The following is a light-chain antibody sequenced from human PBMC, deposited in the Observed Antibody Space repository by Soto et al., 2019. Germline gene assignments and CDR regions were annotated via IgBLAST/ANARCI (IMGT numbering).Light chain of an antibody. CDR3: QTWRTGIRV. CDR2: LNSDGSH. V-gene: IGLV4-69*01. J-gene: IGLJ3*02. CDR1: SGYSTYA. Sequence: QLVLTQSPSASASLGASVRLTCTLSSGYSTYAIAWHQQQPDKGPRYLMKLNSDGSHNKGAGIPDRFSGSSSGAERHLTISGLQSEDEGDYYCQTWRTGIRVFGGGTKVTVL.